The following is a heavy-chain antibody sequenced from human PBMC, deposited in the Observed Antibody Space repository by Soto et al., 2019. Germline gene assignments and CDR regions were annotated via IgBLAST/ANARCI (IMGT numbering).Heavy chain of an antibody. CDR1: GFTFSSYE. J-gene: IGHJ6*02. CDR3: AGALENPYFYYGLNV. V-gene: IGHV3-48*03. D-gene: IGHD1-1*01. CDR2: ISSSGSTI. Sequence: GGSLRLSCAASGFTFSSYEMNWVRQAPGKGLEWVSYISSSGSTIYYADSVKGRFTISRDNAKNSLYLQMNSLRAEDTAAYYCAGALENPYFYYGLNVWGQGTTVSV.